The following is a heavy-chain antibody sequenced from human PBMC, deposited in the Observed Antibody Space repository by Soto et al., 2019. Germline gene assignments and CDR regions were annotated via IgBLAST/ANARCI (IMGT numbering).Heavy chain of an antibody. CDR1: GFTFSDHY. CDR3: TKVGSGFNYDD. J-gene: IGHJ4*02. Sequence: EVQLVESGGGLAQPGGSLRLSCAASGFTFSDHYMDWVRQAPGKGLEWVGRTRKKTNSYSTEYAASVKGRFTISRDDSKNSLYLQMNSQKTEDAAVYYCTKVGSGFNYDDWGQGTLVTVSS. V-gene: IGHV3-72*01. D-gene: IGHD5-12*01. CDR2: TRKKTNSYST.